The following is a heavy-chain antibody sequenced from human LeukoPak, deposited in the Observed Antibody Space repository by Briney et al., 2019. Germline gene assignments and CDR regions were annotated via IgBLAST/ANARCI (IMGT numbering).Heavy chain of an antibody. CDR3: ARDSIAVAAKGAFDI. V-gene: IGHV4-59*01. CDR2: IYYSGST. J-gene: IGHJ3*02. CDR1: GGSISSYY. Sequence: SETLSLTCTVSGGSISSYYWSWIRQPPGKGLEWIGYIYYSGSTNYNPSLKSRVTISVDTSKNQFSLKLSSVTAADTAVYYCARDSIAVAAKGAFDIWGQGTMVTVSS. D-gene: IGHD6-19*01.